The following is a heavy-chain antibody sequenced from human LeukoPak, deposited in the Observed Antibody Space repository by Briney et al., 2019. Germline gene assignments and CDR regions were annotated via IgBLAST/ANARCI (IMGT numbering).Heavy chain of an antibody. CDR3: ARYYYGSGSHYNVAWFDP. V-gene: IGHV4-4*09. D-gene: IGHD3-10*01. Sequence: PSETLSLTCTVSGGSISSYYWSWIRQPPGKGLEWIGFIPTSGNTNYIPSLKSRVTMSLDTSKNQFSLRLTSVTAADTAVYYCARYYYGSGSHYNVAWFDPWGQGTLVTVSS. CDR2: IPTSGNT. CDR1: GGSISSYY. J-gene: IGHJ5*02.